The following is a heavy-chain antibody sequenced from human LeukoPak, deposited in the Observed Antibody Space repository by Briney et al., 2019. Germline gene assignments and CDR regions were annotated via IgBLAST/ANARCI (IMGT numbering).Heavy chain of an antibody. D-gene: IGHD5-18*01. Sequence: GGSLRLSCAASGFTFSSYAMSWVRQAPGKGLEWVSAISGSGGSTYYADSVKGRFTISRDNSKNTLYLQMNSLRAEDTAVYYCARSTDVGYSYGGGYYFDYWGQGPLVTVSS. CDR2: ISGSGGST. J-gene: IGHJ4*02. CDR1: GFTFSSYA. CDR3: ARSTDVGYSYGGGYYFDY. V-gene: IGHV3-23*01.